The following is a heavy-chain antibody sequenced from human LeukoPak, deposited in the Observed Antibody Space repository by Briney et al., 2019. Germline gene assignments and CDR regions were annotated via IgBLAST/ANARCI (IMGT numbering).Heavy chain of an antibody. V-gene: IGHV3-48*03. D-gene: IGHD1-26*01. CDR1: GFTFSSYW. CDR3: ARESGTYSYGTFDI. CDR2: ISSSGNTI. Sequence: PGGSLRLSCVASGFTFSSYWMHWVRQDPRKGLVWVSYISSSGNTIYYGDFVKGRFTISRDNAKNSLVLQMNSLRAEDTAVYYCARESGTYSYGTFDIWGQGTMVTVSS. J-gene: IGHJ3*02.